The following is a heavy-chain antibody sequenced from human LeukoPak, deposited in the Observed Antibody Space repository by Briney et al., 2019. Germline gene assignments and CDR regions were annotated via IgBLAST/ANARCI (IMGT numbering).Heavy chain of an antibody. Sequence: SETLSLTCAVYSQSFCCYYWSCIPQPPGKGLEWIIQIYHSESTNYNPSLKILITISEHTSKNESSLKLSCVTDAATGVYYCAIRRYDYVWGSYRYQCFDYWGQGTLVTVSS. J-gene: IGHJ4*02. D-gene: IGHD3-16*02. CDR2: IYHSEST. CDR1: SQSFCCYY. V-gene: IGHV4-34*01. CDR3: AIRRYDYVWGSYRYQCFDY.